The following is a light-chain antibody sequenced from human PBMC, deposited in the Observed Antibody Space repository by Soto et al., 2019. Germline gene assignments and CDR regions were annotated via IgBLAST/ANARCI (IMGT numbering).Light chain of an antibody. V-gene: IGKV1-5*03. CDR3: QQYETYSGT. Sequence: DIQMTQSPSSLSASVGDRVTITCRASQIINTWLAWYQQKPGKAPKLLIYRASNLVNGVPSRFSGSGSGTEVTLPISRLQPDDFSIYYCQQYETYSGTFGPGTKVDL. CDR2: RAS. CDR1: QIINTW. J-gene: IGKJ3*01.